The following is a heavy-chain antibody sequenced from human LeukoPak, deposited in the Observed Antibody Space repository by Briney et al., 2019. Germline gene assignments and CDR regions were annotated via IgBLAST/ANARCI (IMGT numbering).Heavy chain of an antibody. CDR2: VSGSGGST. Sequence: PGGSLRLSCAASGFTFSSYAMSWARQAPGKGLEWVSIVSGSGGSTYYADSVKGRFTISRDNSKNTLYLQMNSLRAEDTAVYYCAKEDPFLSSGYPDYWGQGTLVTVSS. V-gene: IGHV3-23*01. D-gene: IGHD3-22*01. CDR1: GFTFSSYA. CDR3: AKEDPFLSSGYPDY. J-gene: IGHJ4*02.